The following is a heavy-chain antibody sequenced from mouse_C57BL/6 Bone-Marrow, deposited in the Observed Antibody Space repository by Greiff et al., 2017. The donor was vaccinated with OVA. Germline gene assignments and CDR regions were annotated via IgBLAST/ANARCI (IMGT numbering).Heavy chain of an antibody. CDR3: ARLDDGYYSDY. J-gene: IGHJ2*01. CDR1: GYSFTGYY. D-gene: IGHD2-3*01. Sequence: EVQFQQSGPELVKPGASVKISCKASGYSFTGYYMNWVKQSPEKSLEWIGVINPSTGGTTYNQKFKAKATLTVDKSSSTAYMQLKSLTSEDSAVYYCARLDDGYYSDYWGQGTTLTVSS. CDR2: INPSTGGT. V-gene: IGHV1-42*01.